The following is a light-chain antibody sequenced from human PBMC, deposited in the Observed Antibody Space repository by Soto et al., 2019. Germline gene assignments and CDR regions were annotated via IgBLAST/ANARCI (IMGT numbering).Light chain of an antibody. CDR3: QLSYSTLFT. V-gene: IGKV1-39*01. Sequence: DIQMTQSPSSLSASVGDSVSITCRTSQTMNNYLNWYQQKPGKAPKLLIYVASTLQGGVPSRFSGSGSGTEFSLTISSLQPEDSATYYCQLSYSTLFTFGPGTKVDVK. CDR1: QTMNNY. CDR2: VAS. J-gene: IGKJ3*01.